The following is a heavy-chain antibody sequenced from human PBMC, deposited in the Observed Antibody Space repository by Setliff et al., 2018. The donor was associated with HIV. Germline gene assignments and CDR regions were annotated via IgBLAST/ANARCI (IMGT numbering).Heavy chain of an antibody. Sequence: ASVKVSCKASGYTFTAFGMNWLRQAPGQGPEWTGWISTYNGNTNYAQKFQGRVTMTTDTSTSTVYMELRSLRSDDTAVYYCAKDPSVTVTTIWGQGTMVTVSS. CDR2: ISTYNGNT. D-gene: IGHD4-17*01. V-gene: IGHV1-18*01. CDR1: GYTFTAFG. CDR3: AKDPSVTVTTI. J-gene: IGHJ3*02.